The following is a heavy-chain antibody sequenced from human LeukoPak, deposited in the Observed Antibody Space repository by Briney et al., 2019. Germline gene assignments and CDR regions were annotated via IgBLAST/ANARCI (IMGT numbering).Heavy chain of an antibody. CDR2: VYTSGNT. CDR3: ARDNPAGP. D-gene: IGHD1-14*01. V-gene: IGHV4-4*07. Sequence: SETLSLTCSVSGGSISGYSWSWIRQSAAKRLEWIGRVYTSGNTNYNPSFKSRVTMSIDTSKKQFSLKLYTVTAADTAVYYCARDNPAGPWGQGTLVTVSS. J-gene: IGHJ5*02. CDR1: GGSISGYS.